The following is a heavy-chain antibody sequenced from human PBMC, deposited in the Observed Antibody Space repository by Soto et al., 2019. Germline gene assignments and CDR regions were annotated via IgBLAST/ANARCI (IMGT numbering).Heavy chain of an antibody. Sequence: QVQLVQSGAEVKKPGSSVKVSCKASGGTFSSYAISWVRQAPGQGLEWMGGIIPIPGTANYAQKFQGRVTITADESTSTGYMELSSLRSEDTAVYYCARSQGSSTSLEIYYYYYYGMDVWCQGTTVTVSS. CDR3: ARSQGSSTSLEIYYYYYYGMDV. V-gene: IGHV1-69*01. D-gene: IGHD2-2*01. CDR2: IIPIPGTA. CDR1: GGTFSSYA. J-gene: IGHJ6*02.